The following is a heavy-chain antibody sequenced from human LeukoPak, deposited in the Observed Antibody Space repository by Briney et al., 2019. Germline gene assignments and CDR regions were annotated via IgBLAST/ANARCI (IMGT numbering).Heavy chain of an antibody. Sequence: ASVKVSCKASGYTFTSYGISWVRQAPGQGLEWMGWISAYNGNTNYAQKLQGRVTVTTDTSTSTAYMELRSLRSDDTAVYYCARAIAVAGYNDYWGQGTLVTVSS. V-gene: IGHV1-18*01. J-gene: IGHJ4*02. D-gene: IGHD6-19*01. CDR3: ARAIAVAGYNDY. CDR2: ISAYNGNT. CDR1: GYTFTSYG.